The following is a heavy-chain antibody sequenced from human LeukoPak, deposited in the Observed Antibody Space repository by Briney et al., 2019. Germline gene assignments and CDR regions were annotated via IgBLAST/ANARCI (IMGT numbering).Heavy chain of an antibody. V-gene: IGHV1-69*01. CDR2: IIPIFGTA. Sequence: ASVKVPCKASGGTFSSYAISWVRQAPGQGLEWMGGIIPIFGTANYAQKLQGSVTITADESTSTAYMELSSLRSEDTAVYYCARARSPSSGYLLRDHNWFDPWGQGTLVTVSS. CDR1: GGTFSSYA. J-gene: IGHJ5*02. CDR3: ARARSPSSGYLLRDHNWFDP. D-gene: IGHD3-22*01.